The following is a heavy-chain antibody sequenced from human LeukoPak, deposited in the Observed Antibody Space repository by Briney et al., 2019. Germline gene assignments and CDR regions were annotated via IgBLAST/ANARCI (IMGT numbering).Heavy chain of an antibody. CDR3: AREVKERLAHNWFDP. J-gene: IGHJ5*02. CDR1: GGSISSGDYY. D-gene: IGHD3-22*01. Sequence: PSETLSLTCTVSGGSISSGDYYWSWIRQPPGKGLEWIGYIYYSGSTYYNPSLKSRVTISVDTSKNQFSLKLSSVTAADTAVYYCAREVKERLAHNWFDPWGQGTLVTVSS. CDR2: IYYSGST. V-gene: IGHV4-30-4*01.